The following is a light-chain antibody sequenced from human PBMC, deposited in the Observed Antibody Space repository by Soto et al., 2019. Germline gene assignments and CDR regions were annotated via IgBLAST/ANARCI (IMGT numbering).Light chain of an antibody. CDR1: SSDIGHYDY. V-gene: IGLV2-14*03. CDR3: NSYAGDIIRFV. J-gene: IGLJ7*01. CDR2: HVT. Sequence: QSVLTQPASVSGSPGQSITISCTGTSSDIGHYDYVSWYQQHPGKAPKLMIYHVTYRPSGVSNRFSGSKSGNTASLTISGLQADDEADYYCNSYAGDIIRFVFGTGTQLTVL.